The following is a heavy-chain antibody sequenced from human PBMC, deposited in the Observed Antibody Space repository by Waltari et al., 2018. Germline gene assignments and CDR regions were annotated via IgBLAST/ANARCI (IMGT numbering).Heavy chain of an antibody. CDR1: GGSISSSSYY. Sequence: QLQLQESGLGLVKPSETLSLTCPVSGGSISSSSYYWGWIRQPPGKGLEWIGSIYYSGSTYYNPSLKSRVTISVDTSKNQFSLKLSSVTAADTAVYYCEGGAARLFDYWGQGTLVTVSS. J-gene: IGHJ4*02. V-gene: IGHV4-39*07. D-gene: IGHD6-6*01. CDR3: EGGAARLFDY. CDR2: IYYSGST.